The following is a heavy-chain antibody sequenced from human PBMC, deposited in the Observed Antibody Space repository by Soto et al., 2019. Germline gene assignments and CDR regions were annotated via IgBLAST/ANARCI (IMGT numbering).Heavy chain of an antibody. CDR1: GGSFSGYY. J-gene: IGHJ4*02. V-gene: IGHV4-34*01. Sequence: SETLSLTCAVYGGSFSGYYWSWIRQPPGKGLEWIGEINHSGSTNYNPSLKSRVTISVDTSKNQFSLKLSSVTAADTAVYYCARVSSRGTSINDYWGQGTLVTVSS. CDR2: INHSGST. D-gene: IGHD2-2*01. CDR3: ARVSSRGTSINDY.